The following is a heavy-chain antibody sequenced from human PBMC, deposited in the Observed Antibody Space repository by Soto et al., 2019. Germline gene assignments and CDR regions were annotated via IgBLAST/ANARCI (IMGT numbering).Heavy chain of an antibody. CDR1: GFTFSDYY. CDR2: ISSSATTI. D-gene: IGHD4-17*01. V-gene: IGHV3-11*01. J-gene: IGHJ4*02. CDR3: AREGQGDFGDYLPGGYFDS. Sequence: QVELVESGGGLAKPGGSLRLSCAASGFTFSDYYMSWIRQAPGKGLEWISYISSSATTIHYADSVKGRFTISRDSAKNSLSLQMNSLRVEDTAVYFCAREGQGDFGDYLPGGYFDSWGQGTLVTVSS.